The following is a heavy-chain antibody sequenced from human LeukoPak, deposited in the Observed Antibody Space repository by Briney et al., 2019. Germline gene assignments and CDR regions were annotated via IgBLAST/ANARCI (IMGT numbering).Heavy chain of an antibody. CDR2: IWYDGSNK. D-gene: IGHD6-25*01. CDR1: GFTFSSYG. Sequence: GGSLRLSCAASGFTFSSYGMHWVRQAPGKGLEWLAVIWYDGSNKYYADSVKGRFTISRDNSKNTLYLQMNSLRAEDTAVYYCARDVGSGNDYWGQGTLVTVSS. CDR3: ARDVGSGNDY. V-gene: IGHV3-33*01. J-gene: IGHJ4*02.